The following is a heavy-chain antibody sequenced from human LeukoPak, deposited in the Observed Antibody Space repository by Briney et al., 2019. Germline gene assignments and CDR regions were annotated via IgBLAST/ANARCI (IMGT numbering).Heavy chain of an antibody. CDR3: ARDGDYVGFDY. CDR2: IYHSGST. D-gene: IGHD4-17*01. CDR1: GGSISSGGYS. V-gene: IGHV4-30-2*01. Sequence: PSQTLSLTCTVSGGSISSGGYSWSWIRQPPGKGLEWIGYIYHSGSTYYNPSLKSRVTISVDTSKNQISLKLTSLTAADTAVYYCARDGDYVGFDYWGQGTLVTVSS. J-gene: IGHJ4*02.